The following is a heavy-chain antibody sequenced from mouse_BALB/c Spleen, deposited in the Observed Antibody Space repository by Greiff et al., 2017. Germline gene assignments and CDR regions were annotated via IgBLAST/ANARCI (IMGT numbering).Heavy chain of an antibody. CDR1: GFTFSSYA. Sequence: EVKLQESGGGLVKPGGSLKLSCAASGFTFSSYAMSWVRQTPEKRLEWVASISSGGSTYYPDNVKGRFTISRDNTRNILYLQMSSLGSEDTAMYYCARGGESYFDVWGAGTTVTVSS. J-gene: IGHJ1*01. CDR3: ARGGESYFDV. CDR2: ISSGGST. V-gene: IGHV5-6-5*01.